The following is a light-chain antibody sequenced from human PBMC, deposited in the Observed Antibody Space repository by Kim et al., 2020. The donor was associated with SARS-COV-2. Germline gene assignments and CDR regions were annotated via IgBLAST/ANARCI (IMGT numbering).Light chain of an antibody. CDR2: GAS. Sequence: VSPGERATLSCRAGQSVSSNLAWYQQKVGQAPRLLIYGASTRATGIPARFSASGSGTEFTLTISSLQSEDFAVYYCHQYHNWPWTFGQGTKLDIK. J-gene: IGKJ1*01. V-gene: IGKV3-15*01. CDR1: QSVSSN. CDR3: HQYHNWPWT.